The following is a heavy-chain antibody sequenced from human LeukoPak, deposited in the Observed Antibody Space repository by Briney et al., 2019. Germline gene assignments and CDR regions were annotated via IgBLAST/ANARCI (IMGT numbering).Heavy chain of an antibody. CDR3: VRAYSSSWYTY. CDR2: MNPNSGYT. V-gene: IGHV1-8*01. CDR1: GYTFTSYD. J-gene: IGHJ4*02. D-gene: IGHD6-13*01. Sequence: GASVKVSCKASGYTFTSYDINWVRQATGQGLEWMGWMNPNSGYTGYAQKFQGRVTMTRNTSISTAYMELSSLRSEDTAVYYCVRAYSSSWYTYWGQGTLVTVSS.